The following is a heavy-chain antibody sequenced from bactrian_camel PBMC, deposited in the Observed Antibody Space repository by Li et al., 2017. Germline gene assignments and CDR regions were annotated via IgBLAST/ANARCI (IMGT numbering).Heavy chain of an antibody. J-gene: IGHJ4*01. Sequence: VQLVESGGGSVQAGGSLRLSCAVSGYTITNMCMGWVRQAPGKEREGVAAIGQRGDTSYADSVKGRFTISRDNVRNTFDLQMNSLKPDDSGTYTCAADFYERCQDQCASRDWRHWGQGTQVTVS. CDR1: GYTITNMC. V-gene: IGHV3S53*01. CDR2: IGQRGDT. CDR3: AADFYERCQDQCASRDWRH. D-gene: IGHD1*01.